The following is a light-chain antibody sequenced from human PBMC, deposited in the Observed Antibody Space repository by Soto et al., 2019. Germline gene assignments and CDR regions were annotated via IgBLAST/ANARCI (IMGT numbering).Light chain of an antibody. Sequence: DIQMTQSPSTLSACVGDRVTITCRASQSVSSWLAWFQQKPGKAPKLLIYKASNLQSGVSSRFSGGGSGTYFTLTISSLQPEDFATYYCQQLNTYPLTYGGGTKVDI. V-gene: IGKV1-5*03. CDR2: KAS. CDR1: QSVSSW. CDR3: QQLNTYPLT. J-gene: IGKJ4*01.